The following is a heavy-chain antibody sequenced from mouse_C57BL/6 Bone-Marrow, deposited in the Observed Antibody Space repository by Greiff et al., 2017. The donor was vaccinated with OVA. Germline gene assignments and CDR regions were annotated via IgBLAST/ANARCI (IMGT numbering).Heavy chain of an antibody. D-gene: IGHD2-4*01. CDR3: ARHDYDGGYAMDY. J-gene: IGHJ4*01. V-gene: IGHV2-6-1*01. Sequence: VQRVESGPGLVAPSQSLSITCTVSGFSLTSYGVHWVRQPPGKGLEWLVVIWSDGSTTYNSALKSRLSISKDNSKSQVFLKMNSLQTDDTAMYYGARHDYDGGYAMDYWGQGTSVTVSS. CDR2: IWSDGST. CDR1: GFSLTSYG.